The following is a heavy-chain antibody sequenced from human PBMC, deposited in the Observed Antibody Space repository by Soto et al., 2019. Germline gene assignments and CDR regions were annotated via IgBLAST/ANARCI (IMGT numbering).Heavy chain of an antibody. CDR2: FSGTGGNT. V-gene: IGHV3-23*01. CDR1: GFTFTSYG. J-gene: IGHJ6*02. Sequence: EVQLLASGGGLLQTGGSLRLACEASGFTFTSYGMSWVLQAPGKGLEWVSSFSGTGGNTYYADSVKGRFTISRDNFKNTRYLQMNSLRPDDTAVYYCARGGGLDVWGQGTTVTVSS. CDR3: ARGGGLDV.